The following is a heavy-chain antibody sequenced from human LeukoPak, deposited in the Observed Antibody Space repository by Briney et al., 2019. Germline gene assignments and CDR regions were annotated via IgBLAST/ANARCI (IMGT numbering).Heavy chain of an antibody. Sequence: GGSLRLSCAASGFTFSSYGMHWVRQAPGKGPEWVAVISYDGSNKYCADSVKGRFTISRDNSKNTLYLQMNSLRAEDTAVYYCAKGGYCSGGSCYAFDYWGQGTLVTVSS. J-gene: IGHJ4*02. CDR1: GFTFSSYG. V-gene: IGHV3-30*18. CDR2: ISYDGSNK. D-gene: IGHD2-15*01. CDR3: AKGGYCSGGSCYAFDY.